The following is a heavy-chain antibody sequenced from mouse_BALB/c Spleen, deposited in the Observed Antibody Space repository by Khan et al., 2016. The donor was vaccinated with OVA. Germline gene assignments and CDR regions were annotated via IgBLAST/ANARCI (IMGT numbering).Heavy chain of an antibody. CDR2: INPHIGET. CDR1: GYSFTGYF. CDR3: ARKNGSDFDY. V-gene: IGHV1-20*02. D-gene: IGHD1-1*01. J-gene: IGHJ2*01. Sequence: VQLQQSGPELVKPGASVKISCKASGYSFTGYFMNWVMQSHGKSLEWIGRINPHIGETLYNQKFKGKAKLTVDESSSTAHMELRSLASEDSAVYYCARKNGSDFDYWGQGPTLTVSS.